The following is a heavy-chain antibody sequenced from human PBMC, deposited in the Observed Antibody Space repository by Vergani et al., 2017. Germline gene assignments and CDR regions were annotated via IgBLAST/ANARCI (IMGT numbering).Heavy chain of an antibody. D-gene: IGHD4-17*01. V-gene: IGHV4-39*01. J-gene: IGHJ4*02. CDR1: GGSISSSSYY. CDR2: FYYSGST. CDR3: ARGPPSTTVTTYFDY. Sequence: QLQLQESGPGLVKPSETLSLTCTVSGGSISSSSYYWGWIRQPPGKGLEWIGSFYYSGSTYYNPSLRSRVTISVDTSKNQFSLKLSSVTAADTAVYYCARGPPSTTVTTYFDYWGQGTLVTVSS.